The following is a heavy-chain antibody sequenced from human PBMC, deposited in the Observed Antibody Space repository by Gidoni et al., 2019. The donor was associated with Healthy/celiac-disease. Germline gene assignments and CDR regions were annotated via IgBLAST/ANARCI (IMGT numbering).Heavy chain of an antibody. CDR1: GFTCSSYS. V-gene: IGHV3-48*02. D-gene: IGHD1-26*01. Sequence: EVQLVESGGGLVQPGGSLRHSCAASGFTCSSYSMNWVRQAPGKGLEWVSDISSSSSTIYYADSVKGRFTISRDNAKNSLYLQMNSLRDEDTAVYYCARDRTQGGDYWGQGTLVTVSS. CDR2: ISSSSSTI. CDR3: ARDRTQGGDY. J-gene: IGHJ4*02.